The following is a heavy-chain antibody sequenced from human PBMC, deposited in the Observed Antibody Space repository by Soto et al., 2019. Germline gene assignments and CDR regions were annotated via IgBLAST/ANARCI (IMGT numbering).Heavy chain of an antibody. CDR2: INPSGGST. CDR3: AIPRAGKGSFDY. Sequence: ASVKVSCKASGYTFTSYYMHWVRQAPGQGLEWMGIINPSGGSTSYAQKFQGRVTMTRDTSTSTVYMELSSLRSEDTAVYYCAIPRAGKGSFDYWGQGTLVTVSS. D-gene: IGHD6-25*01. CDR1: GYTFTSYY. J-gene: IGHJ4*02. V-gene: IGHV1-46*01.